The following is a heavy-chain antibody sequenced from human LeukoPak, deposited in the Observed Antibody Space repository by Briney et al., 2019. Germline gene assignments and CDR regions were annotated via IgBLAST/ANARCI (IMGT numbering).Heavy chain of an antibody. CDR2: INAGNGNT. CDR3: AKGATGIAPNDAFDI. Sequence: GASVKVSCKASGYTFTSYAMHWVRQAPGQRLEWMGWINAGNGNTKYSQEFQGRVTITRDTSASTAYMELRSLRAEDTAVYYCAKGATGIAPNDAFDIWGQGTMVTVSS. V-gene: IGHV1-3*03. J-gene: IGHJ3*02. CDR1: GYTFTSYA. D-gene: IGHD6-13*01.